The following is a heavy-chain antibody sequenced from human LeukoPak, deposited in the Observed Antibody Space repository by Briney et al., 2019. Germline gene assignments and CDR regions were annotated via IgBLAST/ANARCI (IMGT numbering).Heavy chain of an antibody. CDR2: INHSGST. V-gene: IGHV4-34*01. J-gene: IGHJ6*03. Sequence: GSLRLSCAASGFTFSDYYMSWLRQPPGKGLEWSGEINHSGSTNYNPSHKSRVTISVDTSKNQFSLKVSSVTAADTAVYYCARGAKKPYKQWLPPYYYYYYLDVWGKGTTVTVSS. CDR3: ARGAKKPYKQWLPPYYYYYYLDV. CDR1: GFTFSDYY. D-gene: IGHD6-19*01.